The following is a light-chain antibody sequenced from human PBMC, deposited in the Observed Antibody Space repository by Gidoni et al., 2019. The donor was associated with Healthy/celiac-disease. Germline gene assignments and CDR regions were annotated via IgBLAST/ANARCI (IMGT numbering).Light chain of an antibody. CDR3: QQYGSSRT. Sequence: EIVLTQSPGTLSLSPGERATLSCRASQSVSSSYLAWYQQKPGQAPRVLIYCASSRAPGIPDRFSGSGSGTDFTLTISRLEPEDFAVYYCQQYGSSRTFGQGTKVEIK. CDR1: QSVSSSY. V-gene: IGKV3-20*01. CDR2: CAS. J-gene: IGKJ1*01.